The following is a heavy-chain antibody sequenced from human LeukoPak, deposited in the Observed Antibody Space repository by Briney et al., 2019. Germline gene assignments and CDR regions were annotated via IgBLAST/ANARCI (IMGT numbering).Heavy chain of an antibody. CDR2: MNPDSTNT. V-gene: IGHV1-8*01. CDR3: ARVPSLGYCSGGSCYRFDH. CDR1: GYTFASYD. D-gene: IGHD2-15*01. J-gene: IGHJ4*02. Sequence: ASVKVSCKASGYTFASYDINWVRQAPGQGLERMGWMNPDSTNTGYAQKFQGRVTMTRDTSMSTAYMELSSLTSEDTAVYYCARVPSLGYCSGGSCYRFDHWGQGTLVAVSS.